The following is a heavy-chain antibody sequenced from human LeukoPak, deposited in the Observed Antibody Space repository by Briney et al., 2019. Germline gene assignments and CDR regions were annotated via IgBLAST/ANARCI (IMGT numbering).Heavy chain of an antibody. J-gene: IGHJ4*02. CDR3: AAIMGATDYFNY. Sequence: PSETLSLTCAVYGGSFSGYYWSWIRQPPGKGLEWIGHVYTSGRTNYNASLKSRVTMSVDTSKNQFSLNLNSVTAADTAVYYCAAIMGATDYFNYWGQGTLVTVSS. CDR2: VYTSGRT. V-gene: IGHV4-59*10. CDR1: GGSFSGYY. D-gene: IGHD1-26*01.